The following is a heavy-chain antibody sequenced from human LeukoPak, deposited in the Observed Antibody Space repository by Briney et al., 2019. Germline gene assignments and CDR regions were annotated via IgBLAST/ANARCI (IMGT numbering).Heavy chain of an antibody. CDR2: INPNSGGT. CDR1: GYTFTSYY. V-gene: IGHV1-2*02. Sequence: ASVKVSCKASGYTFTSYYMHWVRQAPGQGLEWMGWINPNSGGTNYAQKFQGRVTMTRDTSISTAYMELSRLRSDDTAVYYCATQKVVDDAFDIWGQGTMVTVSS. J-gene: IGHJ3*02. D-gene: IGHD2-15*01. CDR3: ATQKVVDDAFDI.